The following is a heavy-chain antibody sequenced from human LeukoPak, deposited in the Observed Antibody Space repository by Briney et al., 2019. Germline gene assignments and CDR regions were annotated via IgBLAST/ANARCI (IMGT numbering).Heavy chain of an antibody. CDR2: ISGDGGNT. J-gene: IGHJ4*02. D-gene: IGHD2-21*02. Sequence: GGSLRLSCAASGFTFSSFAMSWVRQAPGKGLEWVSAISGDGGNTYYSDSVKGRFTISRDNSKNTLHLQMNSLRAEDTAVYYCARSLAQCGGDCYSNWGYWGQGTLVTVSP. CDR1: GFTFSSFA. V-gene: IGHV3-23*01. CDR3: ARSLAQCGGDCYSNWGY.